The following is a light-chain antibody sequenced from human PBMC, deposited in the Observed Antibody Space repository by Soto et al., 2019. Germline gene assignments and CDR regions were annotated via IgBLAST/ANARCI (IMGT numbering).Light chain of an antibody. J-gene: IGKJ2*01. CDR3: QQYDSWPPYT. CDR2: GAS. CDR1: QSISIN. V-gene: IGKV3-15*01. Sequence: EIVMTQSPAILSVSPGERATLSCRASQSISINLAWYQQKLGQAPRLLIYGASTRATDIPARFSGSGSGTEFTLTISSLQSADFAIYYCQQYDSWPPYTFGQGTKVEIK.